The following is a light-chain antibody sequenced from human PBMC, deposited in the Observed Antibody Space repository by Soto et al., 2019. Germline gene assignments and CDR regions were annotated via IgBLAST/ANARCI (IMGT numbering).Light chain of an antibody. CDR3: QHNPGYT. Sequence: EIVLTQSPGTLSLSPGERATLSCRASQSVSSSYLAWYQQKPGQAPRLLIYGASGRATGIPDRFSGSGSGTDFTLTISRLEPEDFAVYYSQHNPGYTFGQGTKLEIK. J-gene: IGKJ2*01. V-gene: IGKV3-20*01. CDR1: QSVSSSY. CDR2: GAS.